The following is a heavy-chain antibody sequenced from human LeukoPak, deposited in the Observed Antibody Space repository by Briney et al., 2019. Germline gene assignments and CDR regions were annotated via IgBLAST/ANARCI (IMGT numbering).Heavy chain of an antibody. J-gene: IGHJ4*02. V-gene: IGHV4-59*01. D-gene: IGHD6-19*01. CDR3: ARDAGAVAGSHYFGY. CDR1: GGSFSGYY. CDR2: IYYSGST. Sequence: KPSETLSLTCAVYGGSFSGYYWSWIRQPPGKGLEWIGYIYYSGSTNYNPSLKSRVTISVDTSKNQFSLKLSSVTAADTAVYYCARDAGAVAGSHYFGYWGQGTLVTVSS.